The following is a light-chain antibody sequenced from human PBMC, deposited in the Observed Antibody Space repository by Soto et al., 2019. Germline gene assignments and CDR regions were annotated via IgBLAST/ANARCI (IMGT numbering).Light chain of an antibody. J-gene: IGKJ1*01. CDR2: KAS. CDR3: QQNNRYPWT. Sequence: DIQMTQSPSTLSASVGERVTINCRASQHVGTWLAWYQQKPGKAPNLLIYKASNLERGVPSRFSGSGSGTEFTLTISSLQPDDLVTYYCQQNNRYPWTFGQGTKVEIK. V-gene: IGKV1-5*03. CDR1: QHVGTW.